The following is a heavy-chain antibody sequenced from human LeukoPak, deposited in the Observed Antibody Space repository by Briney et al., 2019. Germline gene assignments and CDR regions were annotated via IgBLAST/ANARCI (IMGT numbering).Heavy chain of an antibody. CDR1: GGSISSSSYY. V-gene: IGHV4-39*02. J-gene: IGHJ4*02. D-gene: IGHD3-22*01. Sequence: SETLSLTCTVSGGSISSSSYYWVWIRQPPGKGLEWIGTIYYTGSTYYNPSLKSRVTISADTSKNHFSLKLSSVTAADTAVYYCARDTYYYDSSGYYYPYYFDYWGQGTLVTVSS. CDR2: IYYTGST. CDR3: ARDTYYYDSSGYYYPYYFDY.